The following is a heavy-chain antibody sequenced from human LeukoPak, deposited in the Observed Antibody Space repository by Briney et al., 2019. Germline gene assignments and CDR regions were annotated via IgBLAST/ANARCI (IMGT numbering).Heavy chain of an antibody. CDR2: IIPILGIA. V-gene: IGHV1-69*04. CDR3: ASGVVAVAGLYYFDY. D-gene: IGHD6-19*01. Sequence: GASVKVSCKASGGTFSSYAISWVRQAPGQGLEWMGRIIPILGIANYAQKFQGRVTITADKSTSTAYMELSSLRSEDTAVYYCASGVVAVAGLYYFDYWGQGTLVTVSS. J-gene: IGHJ4*02. CDR1: GGTFSSYA.